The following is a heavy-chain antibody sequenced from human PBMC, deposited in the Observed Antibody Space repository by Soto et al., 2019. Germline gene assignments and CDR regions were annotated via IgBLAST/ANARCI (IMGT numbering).Heavy chain of an antibody. J-gene: IGHJ3*02. Sequence: PGASLKISCQGSGYRFTGFWLNWVRQRPGKGLEWVGRIDPNDSFINYSPPFEGHVTISADKSISTAYLQWTRLQAADTAIYYCARPASGGSRDAFDIWGQGTMVTVSS. CDR3: ARPASGGSRDAFDI. CDR1: GYRFTGFW. V-gene: IGHV5-10-1*01. CDR2: IDPNDSFI. D-gene: IGHD2-15*01.